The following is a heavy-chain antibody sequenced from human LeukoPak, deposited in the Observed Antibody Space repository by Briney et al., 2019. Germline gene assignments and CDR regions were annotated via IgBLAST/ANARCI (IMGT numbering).Heavy chain of an antibody. J-gene: IGHJ4*02. D-gene: IGHD3-16*02. V-gene: IGHV3-48*04. CDR3: AKAMITFGGVIVNSFEY. CDR2: ISSGGSTI. CDR1: GFRFSSYG. Sequence: GGSLRLSCAASGFRFSSYGMSWVRQAPGKGLEWVSYISSGGSTIYYADFVKGRFTISRDNAKNSLYLQMNSLRTEDTALYYCAKAMITFGGVIVNSFEYWGQGTLVIVSS.